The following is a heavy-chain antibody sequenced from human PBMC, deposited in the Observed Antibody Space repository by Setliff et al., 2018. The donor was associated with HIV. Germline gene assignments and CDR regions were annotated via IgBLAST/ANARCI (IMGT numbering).Heavy chain of an antibody. CDR1: GGYISSGSYH. CDR3: ARDTNPLDPNFWSGYSKGWFDP. Sequence: SETLSLTCTVSGGYISSGSYHWSWIRQPAGKGLEWIGRIYTSGSTNYNPSLKSRVTISVDTSKNHFSLKLNSVTAADTAVYYCARDTNPLDPNFWSGYSKGWFDPWGQGTLVTVSS. J-gene: IGHJ5*02. CDR2: IYTSGST. V-gene: IGHV4-61*02. D-gene: IGHD3-3*01.